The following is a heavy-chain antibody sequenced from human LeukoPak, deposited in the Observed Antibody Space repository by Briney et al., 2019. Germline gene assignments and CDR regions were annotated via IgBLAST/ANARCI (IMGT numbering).Heavy chain of an antibody. V-gene: IGHV4-59*02. Sequence: SETLSLTCSVSGGSVSEYYWSWIRQPPGKGLEWIGYIYYSGTTYYNPSLKSRVTISVDRSKNQFSLKLSSVTAADTAVYYCARGAEYQLLPFDYWGQGTLVTVSS. J-gene: IGHJ4*02. D-gene: IGHD2-2*01. CDR3: ARGAEYQLLPFDY. CDR2: IYYSGTT. CDR1: GGSVSEYY.